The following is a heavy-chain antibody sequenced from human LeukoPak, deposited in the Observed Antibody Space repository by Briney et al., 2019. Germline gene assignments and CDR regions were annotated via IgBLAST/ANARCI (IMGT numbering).Heavy chain of an antibody. J-gene: IGHJ5*02. Sequence: GGSLRLSCAASGFTFSSYAMSWVRQAPGKGLEWVSAISGSGGSTYYADSVKGRFTISRDNSKNTLYLQMNSLRAEDTAVYYCARGRYYDILTGYVDPWGQGTLVTVSS. D-gene: IGHD3-9*01. CDR3: ARGRYYDILTGYVDP. CDR2: ISGSGGST. V-gene: IGHV3-23*01. CDR1: GFTFSSYA.